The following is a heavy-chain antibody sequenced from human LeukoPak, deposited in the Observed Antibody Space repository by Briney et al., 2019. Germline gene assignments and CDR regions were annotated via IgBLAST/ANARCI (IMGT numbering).Heavy chain of an antibody. J-gene: IGHJ4*02. CDR3: ARDGYGSGSYLEA. D-gene: IGHD3-10*01. CDR2: ISSSSSNT. CDR1: GFTLSTSG. Sequence: PGGSLRLSCGASGFTLSTSGMNWVRQAPGKGLEWVSYISSSSSNTQYADSVKGRFTISRDNPKNSLYLQMNSLRDEDTAVYYCARDGYGSGSYLEAGGQGTLVTVSS. V-gene: IGHV3-48*02.